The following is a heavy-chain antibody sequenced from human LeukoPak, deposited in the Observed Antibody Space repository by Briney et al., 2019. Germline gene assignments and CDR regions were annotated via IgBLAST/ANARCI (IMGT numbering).Heavy chain of an antibody. CDR3: ARESGYEAFDI. V-gene: IGHV3-7*01. D-gene: IGHD2-15*01. CDR2: IKQDGSEK. CDR1: GFTFSSYW. J-gene: IGHJ3*02. Sequence: GGSLGLSCAASGFTFSSYWMSWVRQAPGKGLEWVANIKQDGSEKYYVDSVKGRFTISRDNAKNSLYLQMNSLRAEDTAVYYCARESGYEAFDIWGQGTMVTVSS.